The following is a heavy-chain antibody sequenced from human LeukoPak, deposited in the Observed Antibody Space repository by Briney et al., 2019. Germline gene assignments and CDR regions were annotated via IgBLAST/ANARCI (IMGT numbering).Heavy chain of an antibody. CDR2: IGIDSGNT. D-gene: IGHD5-24*01. CDR3: AREYKYALDN. Sequence: GGSLRLSCAASGFTFSDYSMNWVRQAPGKGLEWISYIGIDSGNTNYADSVKGRFTISGDKAKNSLYLQMNSLRAEDTAVYYCAREYKYALDNWGERSLVTVSS. V-gene: IGHV3-48*01. J-gene: IGHJ4*02. CDR1: GFTFSDYS.